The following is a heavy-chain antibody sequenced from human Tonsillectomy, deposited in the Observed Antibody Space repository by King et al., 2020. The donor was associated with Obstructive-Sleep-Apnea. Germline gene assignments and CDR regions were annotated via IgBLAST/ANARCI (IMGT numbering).Heavy chain of an antibody. Sequence: VQLVESGGGVVQPGRSLRLSCAASGFTFSSYGMHWVRQAPGKGLEWVAFIQYDGSNKYYADSVKGRFTISRDNSKNTLYLQMNSLRAEDTAVYYCAKDPISSSSVNGGNWFDPWGQGTLVTVSS. CDR3: AKDPISSSSVNGGNWFDP. CDR1: GFTFSSYG. J-gene: IGHJ5*02. V-gene: IGHV3-30*02. CDR2: IQYDGSNK. D-gene: IGHD6-6*01.